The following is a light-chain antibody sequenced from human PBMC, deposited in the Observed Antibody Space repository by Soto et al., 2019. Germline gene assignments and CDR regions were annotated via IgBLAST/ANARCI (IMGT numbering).Light chain of an antibody. CDR2: LGS. Sequence: DIVMTQSPLSLPVTPGEPASISCRSSQSLLHRNGYNYLDWYLQKPGQSLQLLIYLGSNRASGVPDRFSGSGSGTDFTLKISRVEAEDVGIYYCMQTLQTPWTFGQGTKVDIK. J-gene: IGKJ1*01. CDR1: QSLLHRNGYNY. V-gene: IGKV2-28*01. CDR3: MQTLQTPWT.